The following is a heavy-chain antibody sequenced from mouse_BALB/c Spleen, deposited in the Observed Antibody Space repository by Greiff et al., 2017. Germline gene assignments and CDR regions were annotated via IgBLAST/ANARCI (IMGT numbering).Heavy chain of an antibody. CDR3: TRKGLITTVVEGDY. V-gene: IGHV1S22*01. D-gene: IGHD1-1*01. CDR1: GYTFTSYW. J-gene: IGHJ2*01. CDR2: IYPGSGST. Sequence: LQQPGSELERPGASVKLSCKASGYTFTSYWMHWVKQRPGQGLEWIGNIYPGSGSTNYDEKFKSKATLTVDTSSSTAYMQLSSLTSEDSAVYYCTRKGLITTVVEGDYWGQGTTLTVSS.